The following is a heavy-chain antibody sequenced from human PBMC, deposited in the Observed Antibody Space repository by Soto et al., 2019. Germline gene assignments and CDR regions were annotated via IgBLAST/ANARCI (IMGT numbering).Heavy chain of an antibody. CDR3: AFWSGYEAPTIDH. V-gene: IGHV3-48*03. D-gene: IGHD3-3*01. CDR2: ISSSGSTI. J-gene: IGHJ4*02. Sequence: LRLSCAASGFTFRSYEMNWVRQAAGKGLERGSYISSSGSTIYYADSVKGRFSISRDNAKNSLYLQMNRLRAEDTDVYYCAFWSGYEAPTIDHWGQGTLVTVSS. CDR1: GFTFRSYE.